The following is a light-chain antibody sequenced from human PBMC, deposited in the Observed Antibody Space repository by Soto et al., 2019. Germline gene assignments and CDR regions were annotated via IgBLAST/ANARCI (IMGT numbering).Light chain of an antibody. Sequence: EIVLTQSPGTRSLSPGKRATLSCRASQSVSSSYLAWYQQKPGQAPRLLIYGASSRATGIPDRFSGSGSGTDFTLTISRLEPEDFAVYYCQQYGSSGTFGQGTKVDIK. CDR2: GAS. CDR1: QSVSSSY. CDR3: QQYGSSGT. V-gene: IGKV3-20*01. J-gene: IGKJ1*01.